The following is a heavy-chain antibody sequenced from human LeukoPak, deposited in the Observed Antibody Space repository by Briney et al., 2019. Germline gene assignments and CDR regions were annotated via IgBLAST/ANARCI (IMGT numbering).Heavy chain of an antibody. J-gene: IGHJ4*02. V-gene: IGHV1-18*01. CDR2: ISAYNGNT. D-gene: IGHD1-26*01. CDR3: ARERWEPRPGWYYFDY. Sequence: ASVKVSCKASGYTFTSYGISWVRQAPGQGLEWMGWISAYNGNTNYAQKLQGRVTMTTDTSTSTAYMELRSLRSDDTAVYYCARERWEPRPGWYYFDYWGQGTLVTVSS. CDR1: GYTFTSYG.